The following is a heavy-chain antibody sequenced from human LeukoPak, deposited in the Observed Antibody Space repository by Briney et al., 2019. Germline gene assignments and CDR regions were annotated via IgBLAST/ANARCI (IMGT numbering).Heavy chain of an antibody. CDR1: GYSSTSYW. Sequence: GASLKISCKASGYSSTSYWIGWVRQMPGRRLEWMGIIYPGDSDTRYSPSFQGQVTISADKSISTAYLQWSSLKASDTAMYYCARLLGSWYLGWFDPWGQGTLVTVSS. V-gene: IGHV5-51*01. D-gene: IGHD6-13*01. J-gene: IGHJ5*02. CDR3: ARLLGSWYLGWFDP. CDR2: IYPGDSDT.